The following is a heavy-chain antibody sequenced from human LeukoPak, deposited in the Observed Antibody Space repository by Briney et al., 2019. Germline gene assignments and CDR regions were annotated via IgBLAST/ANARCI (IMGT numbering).Heavy chain of an antibody. V-gene: IGHV4-59*01. Sequence: PSETLSLTCTVSGGSISSYYWSWIRQPPGKGLEWIGYIYYSGSTNYNPSLKSRVTISVDTSKNQFSLKLSSVTAADTAVYYCARYPPPAYYYDSSGFDYWGQGTLVTVSS. J-gene: IGHJ4*02. CDR3: ARYPPPAYYYDSSGFDY. CDR2: IYYSGST. CDR1: GGSISSYY. D-gene: IGHD3-22*01.